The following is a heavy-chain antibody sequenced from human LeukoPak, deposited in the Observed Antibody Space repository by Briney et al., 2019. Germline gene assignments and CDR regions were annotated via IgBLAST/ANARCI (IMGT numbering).Heavy chain of an antibody. CDR3: ARRTGSRLPNWYDP. V-gene: IGHV4-39*01. D-gene: IGHD3-10*01. CDR2: IYYSGTT. CDR1: GGSISSSGYY. Sequence: SETLSLTCTVSGGSISSSGYYWGWIRQPPGKGLEWIGTIYYSGTTYYNPSLKSRFTISVDTSKNHFSLKLNSVTAADTAVYYCARRTGSRLPNWYDPWGQGTLVTVSS. J-gene: IGHJ5*02.